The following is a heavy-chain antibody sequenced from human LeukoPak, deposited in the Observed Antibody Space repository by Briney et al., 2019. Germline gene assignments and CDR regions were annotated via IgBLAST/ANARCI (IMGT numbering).Heavy chain of an antibody. CDR1: GLTFSNYW. CDR3: ASGLQAIWYY. Sequence: GGSLRLSCAASGLTFSNYWMTWVRQAPGKGLEWVANIDEYGNEKHYVASVKGRFTIARDNAKNSVYLQMHSLRAEHTAVYYCASGLQAIWYYWGRGNLATVSS. J-gene: IGHJ4*02. V-gene: IGHV3-7*01. CDR2: IDEYGNEK. D-gene: IGHD3-16*01.